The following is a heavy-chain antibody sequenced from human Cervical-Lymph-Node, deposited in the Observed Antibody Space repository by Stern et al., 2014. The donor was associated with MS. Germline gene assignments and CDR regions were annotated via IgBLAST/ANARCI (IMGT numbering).Heavy chain of an antibody. V-gene: IGHV3-33*01. CDR3: ARSSSPSPYYYYGMDV. Sequence: VQLVESGGGVVQPGRSLRLSCAASGFTFSSYGMHWVRQAPGKGLEWVAVIWYDGSNKYYADSVKGRLTISRDNSKNTLYLQMNSMRGDDTTVYYCARSSSPSPYYYYGMDVWGQGTTVTVSS. CDR2: IWYDGSNK. J-gene: IGHJ6*02. CDR1: GFTFSSYG. D-gene: IGHD6-13*01.